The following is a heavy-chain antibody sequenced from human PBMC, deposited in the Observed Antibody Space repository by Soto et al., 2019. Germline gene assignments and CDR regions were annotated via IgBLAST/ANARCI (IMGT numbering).Heavy chain of an antibody. Sequence: QVQLVQSGAEVKKPGASVKVSCKASGYTFTGYYMHWVRQAPGQGLEWMGWINPNSGGTNYAQKFQGWVTMTRDTSISTAYMELSRLRSDGTAVYYCARDSDSSGWLFDYWGQGTLVTVSS. D-gene: IGHD6-19*01. J-gene: IGHJ4*02. CDR2: INPNSGGT. CDR3: ARDSDSSGWLFDY. CDR1: GYTFTGYY. V-gene: IGHV1-2*04.